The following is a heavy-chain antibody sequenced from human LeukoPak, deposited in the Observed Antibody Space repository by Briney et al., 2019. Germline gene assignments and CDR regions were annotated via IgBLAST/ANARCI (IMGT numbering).Heavy chain of an antibody. CDR3: ARGGTSFYPYTYYGMDV. V-gene: IGHV4-34*01. Sequence: PSETLSLTCTVSGGSISSYYWIWIRQPPGKGLEWIGEINHSGSTDYNPSLKSRVTISIDTSKNQVSLKLTSVTAADTAVYYCARGGTSFYPYTYYGMDVWGQGATVTVSS. J-gene: IGHJ6*02. CDR2: INHSGST. CDR1: GGSISSYY. D-gene: IGHD3/OR15-3a*01.